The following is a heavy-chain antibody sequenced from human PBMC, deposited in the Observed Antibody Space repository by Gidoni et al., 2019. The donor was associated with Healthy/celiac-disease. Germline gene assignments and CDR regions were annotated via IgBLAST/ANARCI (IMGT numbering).Heavy chain of an antibody. J-gene: IGHJ4*02. D-gene: IGHD3-22*01. V-gene: IGHV3-48*03. CDR3: ARVGYYDSSGFVDY. CDR2: ISSSGSTI. CDR1: GFTLSSYE. Sequence: EVQLVASGGGLVQPGGSLRLSCAAPGFTLSSYEMNWVRQAPGKGLEWVSNISSSGSTIYYADSVKGRFTISRDNAKNSLYLQMNSLRAEDTAVYYCARVGYYDSSGFVDYWGQGTLVTVSS.